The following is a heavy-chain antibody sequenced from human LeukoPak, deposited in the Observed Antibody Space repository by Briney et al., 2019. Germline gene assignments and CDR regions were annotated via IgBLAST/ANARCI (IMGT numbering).Heavy chain of an antibody. D-gene: IGHD3-10*01. J-gene: IGHJ5*02. V-gene: IGHV3-23*01. CDR3: AKWWYYGSGSLFDP. CDR2: ISGSGGST. Sequence: PGGSLRLSCAASGFTFSSYAMSWVRQAPGKGLEWVSAISGSGGSTYYADPVKGRFTISRDNSKNTLYLQMNSLRAEDTAVYYCAKWWYYGSGSLFDPWGQGTLVTVSS. CDR1: GFTFSSYA.